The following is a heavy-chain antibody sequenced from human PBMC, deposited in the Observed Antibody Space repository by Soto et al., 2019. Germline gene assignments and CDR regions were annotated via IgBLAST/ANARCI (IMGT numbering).Heavy chain of an antibody. CDR1: GGSISSGDYY. CDR2: IYYSGST. CDR3: ASSSPFHY. V-gene: IGHV4-30-4*01. Sequence: PSETLSLTCTVSGGSISSGDYYWSWTRQPPGKGLEWIGYIYYSGSTYYNPSLKSRVSISIDTSRNQFSLKLTSVTAADTGVYYCASSSPFHYWGPGILVTVSS. D-gene: IGHD6-6*01. J-gene: IGHJ4*02.